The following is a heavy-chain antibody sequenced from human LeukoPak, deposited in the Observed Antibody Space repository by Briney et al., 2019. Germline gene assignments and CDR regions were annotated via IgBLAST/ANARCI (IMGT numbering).Heavy chain of an antibody. CDR1: GFTFSSYW. D-gene: IGHD6-13*01. CDR2: ISSSSSTI. V-gene: IGHV3-48*01. CDR3: ARGGQQLVSYYMDV. J-gene: IGHJ6*03. Sequence: GGSLRLSCAASGFTFSSYWMNWVRQAPGKGLEWVSYISSSSSTIYYADSVKGRFTISRDNAKNSLYLQMNSLRAEDTAVYYCARGGQQLVSYYMDVWGKGTTVTVSS.